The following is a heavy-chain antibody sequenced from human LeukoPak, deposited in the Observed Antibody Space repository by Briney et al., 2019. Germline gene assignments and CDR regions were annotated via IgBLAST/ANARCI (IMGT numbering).Heavy chain of an antibody. V-gene: IGHV3-23*01. J-gene: IGHJ4*02. CDR1: GFTFSSYA. D-gene: IGHD1-26*01. CDR2: ISGSGGST. CDR3: AKGNSGSFTEGYFDY. Sequence: GGSLRLSCAASGFTFSSYAMSWVRQAPGKGLEWVSAISGSGGSTYYADSVKGRFTISRDNSKNTLYLQMNSLRAEDTAVYYCAKGNSGSFTEGYFDYWGQGTLVTVSS.